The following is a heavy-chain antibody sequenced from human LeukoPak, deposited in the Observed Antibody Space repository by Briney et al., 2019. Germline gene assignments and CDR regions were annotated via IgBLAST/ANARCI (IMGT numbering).Heavy chain of an antibody. V-gene: IGHV3-7*01. CDR2: INQDGSEK. CDR1: GFTFSSYW. CDR3: ASGTAAARPFLNWFDP. D-gene: IGHD2-2*01. Sequence: GGSLRLSCAASGFTFSSYWMSWVRQAPGKGLEWVANINQDGSEKYYVDSVKGRFTISRDNATNSLYLQMNSLRAEDTAVYYCASGTAAARPFLNWFDPWGQGTLVTVSS. J-gene: IGHJ5*02.